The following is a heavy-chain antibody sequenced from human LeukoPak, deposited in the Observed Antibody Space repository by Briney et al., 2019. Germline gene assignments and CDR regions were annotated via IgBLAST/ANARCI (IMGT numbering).Heavy chain of an antibody. CDR2: VSGGGGST. Sequence: PGGSLRLSCAASGFTFSSYAMSWVRQAPGKGLEWVSAVSGGGGSTYYADSVKGQFTISRDNSKHTLYLQMNSLRAEDTAVYYCAKGPSYCGGDCYYFDYWGQGTLVTVSS. CDR3: AKGPSYCGGDCYYFDY. J-gene: IGHJ4*02. V-gene: IGHV3-23*01. CDR1: GFTFSSYA. D-gene: IGHD2-21*02.